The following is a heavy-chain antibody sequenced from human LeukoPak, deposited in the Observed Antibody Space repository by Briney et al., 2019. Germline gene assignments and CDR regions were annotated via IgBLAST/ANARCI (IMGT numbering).Heavy chain of an antibody. D-gene: IGHD5-18*01. Sequence: GGSLRLSCAASGFTFSSYDMHWVRQATGKGLDWVSAIGTAGDTYYPGSVKGRFTISRENAKNSLYLQMNSLRAGDTAVYYCARGSDTAMVSDAFDIWGQGTMVTVSS. V-gene: IGHV3-13*01. CDR2: IGTAGDT. J-gene: IGHJ3*02. CDR1: GFTFSSYD. CDR3: ARGSDTAMVSDAFDI.